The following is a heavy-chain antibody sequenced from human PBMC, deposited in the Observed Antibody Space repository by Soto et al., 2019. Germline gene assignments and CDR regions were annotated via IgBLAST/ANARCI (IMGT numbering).Heavy chain of an antibody. J-gene: IGHJ4*02. CDR3: ARHKITIGDKGLRSPDF. CDR1: EYSFTSYW. CDR2: IYPGDSDT. D-gene: IGHD4-17*01. V-gene: IGHV5-51*01. Sequence: GESLKISCKGSEYSFTSYWISWVRQMPGKGLEWMGVIYPGDSDTRYSPSFQGQVTISADKSISTAYLHWSSLKASDTATYFCARHKITIGDKGLRSPDFGGRGPLVTVS.